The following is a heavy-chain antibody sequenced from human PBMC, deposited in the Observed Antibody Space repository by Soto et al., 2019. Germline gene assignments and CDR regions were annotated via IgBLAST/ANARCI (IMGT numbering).Heavy chain of an antibody. D-gene: IGHD3-3*01. CDR3: ARTDFSRGSDCFRPFSV. CDR2: SYSTGST. CDR1: DGSISSYY. Sequence: SPDTLSLTCNVSDGSISSYYWNWRRQPPGGGLEWLGHSYSTGSTYNPSLSGRVTMSLDTSKNQFSLSLSSLTAADTAVYYCARTDFSRGSDCFRPFSVWGQGTTVTVCS. J-gene: IGHJ6*02. V-gene: IGHV4-59*03.